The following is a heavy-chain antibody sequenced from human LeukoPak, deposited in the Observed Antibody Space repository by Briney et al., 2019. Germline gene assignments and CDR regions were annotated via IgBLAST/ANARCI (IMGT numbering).Heavy chain of an antibody. Sequence: SETLSLTCAVYGGSFSGYYWSWIRQPPGKELEWIGEINHSGSTNYNPSLKSRVTISVDTSKNQFSLKLSSVTAADTAVYYCARMRWYPGGARWFDPWGQGTLVTVSS. J-gene: IGHJ5*02. CDR3: ARMRWYPGGARWFDP. CDR1: GGSFSGYY. D-gene: IGHD6-13*01. V-gene: IGHV4-34*01. CDR2: INHSGST.